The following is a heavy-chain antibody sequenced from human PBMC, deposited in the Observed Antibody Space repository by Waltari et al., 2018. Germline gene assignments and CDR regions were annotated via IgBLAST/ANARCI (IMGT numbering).Heavy chain of an antibody. J-gene: IGHJ6*03. D-gene: IGHD5-12*01. CDR3: ARGGYSGYDGQGYYYYMDV. V-gene: IGHV4-4*07. CDR1: GCSISSYY. CDR2: IYTSGST. Sequence: QVQLQESGPGLVKPSETLSLTCTVSGCSISSYYWSWIRQPAGTGLEWIGRIYTSGSTNYNPSLKSRVTMSVDTSKNQFSLKLSSVTAADTAVYYCARGGYSGYDGQGYYYYMDVWGKGTTVTVSS.